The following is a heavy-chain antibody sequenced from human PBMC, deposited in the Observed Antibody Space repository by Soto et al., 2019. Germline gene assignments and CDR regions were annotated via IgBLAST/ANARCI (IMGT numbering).Heavy chain of an antibody. CDR3: AREEVESGGWQN. J-gene: IGHJ4*02. D-gene: IGHD6-19*01. CDR2: IKKDRSEK. Sequence: EVQLVESGGGLVQPGGSLRLSCAASGFTFSSFWMSWVRQAPGKGLEWVANIKKDRSEKNYVDSVKGRFTISRDNDKNSLYLQMDILRAEDTAVYYCAREEVESGGWQNWGQGTLVTVSS. CDR1: GFTFSSFW. V-gene: IGHV3-7*01.